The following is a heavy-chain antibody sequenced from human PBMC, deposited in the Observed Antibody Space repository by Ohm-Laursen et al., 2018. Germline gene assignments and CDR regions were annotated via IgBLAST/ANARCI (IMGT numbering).Heavy chain of an antibody. CDR2: ISWNSGSI. J-gene: IGHJ4*02. CDR1: GFTFDDYA. Sequence: SLRLSCAASGFTFDDYAMHWVRHAPGKGLEWVSGISWNSGSIGYADSVKGRFTISRDNAKNSLYLQMNSLRAEDTAVYYCARGGDSPGDYWGQGTLVTVSS. CDR3: ARGGDSPGDY. D-gene: IGHD1-14*01. V-gene: IGHV3-9*01.